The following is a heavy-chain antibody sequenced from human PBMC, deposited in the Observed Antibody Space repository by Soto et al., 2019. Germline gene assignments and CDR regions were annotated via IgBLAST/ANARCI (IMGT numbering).Heavy chain of an antibody. J-gene: IGHJ5*02. CDR3: AREREGSGLDP. D-gene: IGHD1-26*01. Sequence: ASVKVSCKASGYTFTSYGISWARQAPGQGLEWMGWISAYNGNTNYAQKLQGRVTMTRNTSISTAYMELSSLRSEDTAVYYCAREREGSGLDPWGQGTLVTVSS. CDR1: GYTFTSYG. V-gene: IGHV1-18*01. CDR2: ISAYNGNT.